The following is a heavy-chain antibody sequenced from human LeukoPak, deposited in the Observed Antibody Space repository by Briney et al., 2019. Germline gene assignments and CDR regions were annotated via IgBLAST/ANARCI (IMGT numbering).Heavy chain of an antibody. J-gene: IGHJ4*02. CDR2: TDPSDSYT. D-gene: IGHD1-26*01. CDR3: ARHGRSGSYYHDY. CDR1: GYSFTSYW. Sequence: GESLRISCKGSGYSFTSYWISWVRQMPGKGLEWMGRTDPSDSYTNYSPSFQGHVTISAGKSTSTAYLQWSSLKASDTAMYYCARHGRSGSYYHDYWGQGTLVTVSS. V-gene: IGHV5-10-1*01.